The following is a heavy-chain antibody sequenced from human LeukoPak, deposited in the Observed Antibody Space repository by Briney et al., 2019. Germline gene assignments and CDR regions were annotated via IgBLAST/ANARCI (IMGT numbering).Heavy chain of an antibody. J-gene: IGHJ4*02. CDR2: INPSGDST. CDR3: ARSMIRGVTYYLDY. Sequence: ASVKVSCKASGYTFTSYYIHWVRQAPGQGLEWMGVINPSGDSTSYAQKFQGRVTMTRDTSTSTVYMELSSLRSEDTAVHYCARSMIRGVTYYLDYWGQGTLVTVSS. V-gene: IGHV1-46*01. CDR1: GYTFTSYY. D-gene: IGHD3-10*01.